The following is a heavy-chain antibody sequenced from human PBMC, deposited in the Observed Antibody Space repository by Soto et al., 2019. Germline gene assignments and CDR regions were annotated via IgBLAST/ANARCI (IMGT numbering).Heavy chain of an antibody. CDR3: ASFVGLLWGGVSPAESWGSYYFDN. D-gene: IGHD2-8*01. CDR1: GDSITSGDYY. CDR2: IYYSGNT. Sequence: VQLQESGPGLVKPSQTLSLTCTVSGDSITSGDYYWSWIRQPPGKGLEWIGYIYYSGNTNYNPSIKRRVIMSVVTSKNQFSMKLSSGTAEATAVYYCASFVGLLWGGVSPAESWGSYYFDNWGQGTLVTVSS. J-gene: IGHJ4*02. V-gene: IGHV4-30-4*01.